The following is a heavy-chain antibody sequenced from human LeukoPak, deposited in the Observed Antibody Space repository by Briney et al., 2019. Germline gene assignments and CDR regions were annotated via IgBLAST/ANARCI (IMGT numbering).Heavy chain of an antibody. CDR1: GFTFSDAW. V-gene: IGHV3-15*01. CDR2: IKSRTDGETS. J-gene: IGHJ4*02. D-gene: IGHD3-10*01. Sequence: GGPLRLSCAASGFTFSDAWMTWVRQAPGKGLEWVGRIKSRTDGETSDYAAPVKGRFTISRDDSKNTVYLQMNSLKTEDTAVYYCSIVGFRGSGSLDCWGQGTLVTVSS. CDR3: SIVGFRGSGSLDC.